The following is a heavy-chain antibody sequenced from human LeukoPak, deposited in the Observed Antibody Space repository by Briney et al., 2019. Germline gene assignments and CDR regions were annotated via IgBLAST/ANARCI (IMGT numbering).Heavy chain of an antibody. J-gene: IGHJ4*02. D-gene: IGHD5-24*01. Sequence: GGSLRLSCAASGFTFSNYWMHWVRQAPGEALMWVSRIKSDGSSTTYADSVKGRFTISRDNAKNTLYLQMNSLRAEDTAVYYCARGNTRGSRDGYNSDYWGQGTLVTVSS. CDR2: IKSDGSST. V-gene: IGHV3-74*01. CDR3: ARGNTRGSRDGYNSDY. CDR1: GFTFSNYW.